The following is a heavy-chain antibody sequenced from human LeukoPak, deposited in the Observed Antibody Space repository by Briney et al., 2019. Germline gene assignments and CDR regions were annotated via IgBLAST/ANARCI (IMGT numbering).Heavy chain of an antibody. J-gene: IGHJ3*02. V-gene: IGHV1-8*03. CDR2: MNPNSGNT. D-gene: IGHD3-3*01. CDR3: ATRTIFGVDAFDI. CDR1: GYTFTSYD. Sequence: ASVKVSCKASGYTFTSYDINWVRQATGQGLEGMGWMNPNSGNTGYAQKFQGRVTITRNTSISTAYMELSSLRSEDTAVYYCATRTIFGVDAFDIWGQGTMVTVSS.